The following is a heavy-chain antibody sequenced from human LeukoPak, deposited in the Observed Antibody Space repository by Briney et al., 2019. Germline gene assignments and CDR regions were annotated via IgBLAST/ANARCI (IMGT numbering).Heavy chain of an antibody. Sequence: PSETLSLTCAVSGGSISSYYWSWIRQPPGKGLEWIGEINHSGSTNYNPSLKSRVTISVDTSKNQFSLKLSSVTAADTAVYYCARLRYYYGSGSYYPKYYYYYMDVWGKGTTVTISS. CDR2: INHSGST. CDR3: ARLRYYYGSGSYYPKYYYYYMDV. V-gene: IGHV4-34*01. J-gene: IGHJ6*03. D-gene: IGHD3-10*01. CDR1: GGSISSYY.